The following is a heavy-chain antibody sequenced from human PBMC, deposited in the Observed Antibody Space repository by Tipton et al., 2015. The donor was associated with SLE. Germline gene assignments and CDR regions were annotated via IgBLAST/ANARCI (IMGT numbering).Heavy chain of an antibody. CDR1: SGSMSSYY. J-gene: IGHJ6*02. D-gene: IGHD2-21*02. CDR3: ARGMVTWRGAILGVDV. V-gene: IGHV4-59*08. Sequence: TLSLTCTVSSGSMSSYYWSWIRQPPGKGLEWVGYIYYTGSTNCNPSLESRVTISVDTAKNQFSLKLTSVTAADTAVYYCARGMVTWRGAILGVDVWGQGTTVNVSS. CDR2: IYYTGST.